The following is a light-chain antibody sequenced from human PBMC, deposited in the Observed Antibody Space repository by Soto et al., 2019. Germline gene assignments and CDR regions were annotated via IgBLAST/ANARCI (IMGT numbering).Light chain of an antibody. CDR3: QQYNSYSPLT. V-gene: IGKV1-5*01. CDR2: DAS. CDR1: QSITNW. Sequence: DIQMTQSPSTLSASVGDRVTITCRASQSITNWLAWYQQKPGKAPKLLVYDASSLESGVPSRFSGSGSGTEFTLTISSLQPDDSATYYFQQYNSYSPLTFGPGTKVDIK. J-gene: IGKJ3*01.